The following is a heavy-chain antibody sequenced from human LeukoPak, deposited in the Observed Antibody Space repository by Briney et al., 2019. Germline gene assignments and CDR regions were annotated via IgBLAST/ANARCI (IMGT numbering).Heavy chain of an antibody. CDR2: ITSSSSYI. CDR3: ASLTVAGY. V-gene: IGHV3-21*04. Sequence: GGSLRLSCAASGFTFSTYNMNWVRQAPGKGLEWVSSITSSSSYIYYADSVKGRFTISRDNSKNTLYLQMNSLRAEDTAVYYCASLTVAGYWGQGTLVTVSS. CDR1: GFTFSTYN. D-gene: IGHD4-23*01. J-gene: IGHJ4*02.